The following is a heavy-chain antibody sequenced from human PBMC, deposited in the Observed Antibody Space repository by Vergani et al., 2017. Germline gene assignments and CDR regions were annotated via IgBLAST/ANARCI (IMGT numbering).Heavy chain of an antibody. CDR2: INNNGGST. CDR1: GFTFNSYA. CDR3: AKDRGGIFCXSTSCYILDFSGDY. J-gene: IGHJ4*02. V-gene: IGHV3-23*01. D-gene: IGHD2-2*02. Sequence: QLLESGGGLIQPGGSLGLSCAASGFTFNSYAMTWVRQAPGKGLEWVSGINNNGGSTYYADSVKGRFTISRDNSKNTLYLQMNSLRAEDTAVYYCAKDRGGIFCXSTSCYILDFSGDYWGQGTLVTVSS.